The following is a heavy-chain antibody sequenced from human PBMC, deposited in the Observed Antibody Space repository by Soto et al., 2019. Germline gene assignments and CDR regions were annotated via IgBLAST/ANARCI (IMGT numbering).Heavy chain of an antibody. Sequence: KPSETLSLTCTVSGGSISSSSYYWGWIRQPPGKGLEWIGSIYYSGSTYYNPSLKSRVTISVDTSKNQFSLKLSSVTAADTAVYYCASRDTSGYYSFFYFDYWGQGALVTVSS. V-gene: IGHV4-39*01. CDR3: ASRDTSGYYSFFYFDY. D-gene: IGHD3-22*01. J-gene: IGHJ4*02. CDR1: GGSISSSSYY. CDR2: IYYSGST.